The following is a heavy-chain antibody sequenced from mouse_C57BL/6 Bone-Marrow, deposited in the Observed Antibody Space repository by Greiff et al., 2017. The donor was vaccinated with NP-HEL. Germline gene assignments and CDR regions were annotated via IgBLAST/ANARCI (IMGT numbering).Heavy chain of an antibody. D-gene: IGHD1-3*01. Sequence: QVQLQQPGAELVKPGASVKLSCKASGYTFTSYWMHWVKQRPGQGPEWIGMIHPNSGSTNYNEKFKSKATLTVDKSSSTAYMQLSSLTSEDSAVYYCARLSSRTWFAYWGQGTLVTVSA. CDR3: ARLSSRTWFAY. V-gene: IGHV1-64*01. CDR2: IHPNSGST. J-gene: IGHJ3*01. CDR1: GYTFTSYW.